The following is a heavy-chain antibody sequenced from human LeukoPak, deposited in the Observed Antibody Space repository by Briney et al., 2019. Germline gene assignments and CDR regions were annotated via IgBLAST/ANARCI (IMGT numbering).Heavy chain of an antibody. V-gene: IGHV1-69*13. CDR1: GGTFSSYA. J-gene: IGHJ6*02. D-gene: IGHD3-22*01. Sequence: SVKVSCKASGGTFSSYAISWVRQAPGQGLEWMGGIIPIFGTANYAQKFQGRVTITADESTSTAYMELSSLRSEDTAVYYCARGKYYYDSSGYYYGSYYYYCGMDVWGQGTTVTVSS. CDR3: ARGKYYYDSSGYYYGSYYYYCGMDV. CDR2: IIPIFGTA.